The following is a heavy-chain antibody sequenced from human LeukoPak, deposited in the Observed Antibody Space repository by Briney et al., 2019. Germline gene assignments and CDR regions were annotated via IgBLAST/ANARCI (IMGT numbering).Heavy chain of an antibody. CDR3: ARTGETMVRGVIMGFPIDY. CDR2: MRSKAYGGTT. D-gene: IGHD3-10*01. Sequence: GRSLRLTCTGSGFTLGDYGMSWVRQAPGKGLEWVGFMRSKAYGGTTEYAASVKGRFTVSRDDSKSIAYLQMNSLKTEDTAVYYCARTGETMVRGVIMGFPIDYWGHGTLVTVSS. J-gene: IGHJ4*01. CDR1: GFTLGDYG. V-gene: IGHV3-49*04.